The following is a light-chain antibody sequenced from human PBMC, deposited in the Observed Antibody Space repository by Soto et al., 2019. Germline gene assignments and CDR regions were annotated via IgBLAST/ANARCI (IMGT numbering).Light chain of an antibody. CDR3: CSSGGSPTYV. V-gene: IGLV2-14*01. J-gene: IGLJ1*01. Sequence: QSALTQPASVSGSPGQSITIPCTGTSSDVGGYKYVSWYQQVPGKVPKLIIFEVHNRPSGISNRFSGSKSGNTASLTISGLQPEDEGDYYCCSSGGSPTYVFGTGTKLTVL. CDR2: EVH. CDR1: SSDVGGYKY.